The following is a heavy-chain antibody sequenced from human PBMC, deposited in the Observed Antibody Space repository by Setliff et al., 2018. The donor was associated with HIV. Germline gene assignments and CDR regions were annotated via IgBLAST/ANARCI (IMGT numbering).Heavy chain of an antibody. CDR1: GYTFTSYD. J-gene: IGHJ3*02. CDR2: MNPESGNT. D-gene: IGHD3-3*01. V-gene: IGHV1-8*01. CDR3: ARGYYNFWSGYYDSRFPNPIDAFDI. Sequence: GASVKVSCKASGYTFTSYDINWVRQATGQGLEWMGWMNPESGNTGYAQKFQGGVTMTRNTSISTAYMELRSLRSDDTAVYYCARGYYNFWSGYYDSRFPNPIDAFDIWGQGTMVTVSS.